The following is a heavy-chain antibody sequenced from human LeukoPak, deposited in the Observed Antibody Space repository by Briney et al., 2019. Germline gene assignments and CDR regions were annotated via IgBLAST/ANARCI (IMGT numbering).Heavy chain of an antibody. J-gene: IGHJ4*02. CDR1: GFTFSSSA. Sequence: GGSLRLSCAASGFTFSSSAMSWVRQAPGKGLEWVSAISNNGGYTYYADSVQGRFTISRDNSKSTLCLQMNSLRAEDTAVYCCAKQLGYCSDGSCYFPYWGQGTLVTVSS. CDR3: AKQLGYCSDGSCYFPY. CDR2: ISNNGGYT. V-gene: IGHV3-23*01. D-gene: IGHD2-15*01.